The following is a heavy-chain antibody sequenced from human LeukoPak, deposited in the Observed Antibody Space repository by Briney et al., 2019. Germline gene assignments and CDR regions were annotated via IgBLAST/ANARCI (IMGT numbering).Heavy chain of an antibody. CDR2: IYTSGST. CDR3: ARGGNYYGSGSYYWFDP. Sequence: SETLSLTCTVSGGSISSYYWSWIRQPAGKGLERIGRIYTSGSTNYNPSLKSRVTMSVDTSKNQFSLKLSSVTAADTAVYYCARGGNYYGSGSYYWFDPWGQGTLVTVSS. V-gene: IGHV4-4*07. CDR1: GGSISSYY. J-gene: IGHJ5*02. D-gene: IGHD3-10*01.